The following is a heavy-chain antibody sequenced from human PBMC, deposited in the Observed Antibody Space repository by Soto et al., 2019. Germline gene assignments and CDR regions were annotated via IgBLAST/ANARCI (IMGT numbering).Heavy chain of an antibody. CDR3: ARDRMVGQWLVLGHYYGMDV. V-gene: IGHV6-1*01. J-gene: IGHJ6*02. D-gene: IGHD6-19*01. Sequence: SQTLSLTCAVSGDSVSSNSAAWNWIRQSPSRGLEWLGRTYYRSKWYNDYAVSVKSRITINPDTSKNQFSLQLNSVTPEDTAVYYCARDRMVGQWLVLGHYYGMDVWGQGTTVTV. CDR1: GDSVSSNSAA. CDR2: TYYRSKWYN.